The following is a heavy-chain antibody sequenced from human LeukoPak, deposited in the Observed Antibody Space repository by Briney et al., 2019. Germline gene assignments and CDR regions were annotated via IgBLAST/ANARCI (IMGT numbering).Heavy chain of an antibody. Sequence: KPSETLSLTCAVYGGSFSNYYWSWIRQPPGKGLEWIGEINHSGSTNYNPSLKSRVTISVDTSKNQFSLNLRSVTAADTAVYYCARGAFNYYDTAGYSNDAFDIWGQGTMVTVSS. V-gene: IGHV4-34*01. J-gene: IGHJ3*02. CDR1: GGSFSNYY. CDR3: ARGAFNYYDTAGYSNDAFDI. CDR2: INHSGST. D-gene: IGHD3-22*01.